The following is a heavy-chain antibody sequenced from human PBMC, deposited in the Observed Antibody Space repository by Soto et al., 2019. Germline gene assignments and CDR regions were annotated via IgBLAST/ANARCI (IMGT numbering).Heavy chain of an antibody. V-gene: IGHV1-69*02. Sequence: QVQLVQSGAEVKKPGSSVKVSCKASGGTFSSYTISWVRQAPGQGLEWMGRIIPILGIANYAQKFQGRVTITADKSTSTAYMELSSLRSEDTAVYYCALQCLHYYYYMDVWGKGSTVTVSS. J-gene: IGHJ6*03. CDR1: GGTFSSYT. D-gene: IGHD1-1*01. CDR3: ALQCLHYYYYMDV. CDR2: IIPILGIA.